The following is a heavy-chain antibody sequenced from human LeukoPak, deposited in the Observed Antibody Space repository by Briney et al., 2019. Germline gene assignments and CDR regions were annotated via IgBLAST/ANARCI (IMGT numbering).Heavy chain of an antibody. D-gene: IGHD1-26*01. CDR2: INPSGGST. CDR3: ARDPSGSYFDY. V-gene: IGHV1-46*01. CDR1: GYTFTSYY. Sequence: ASVKVSCKASGYTFTSYYMNWVRQAPGQGLEWMGIINPSGGSTSSAQKFQGRVTMTRDMSTSTVYMELSSLTSEDTAVYYCARDPSGSYFDYWGQGTLVTVSS. J-gene: IGHJ4*02.